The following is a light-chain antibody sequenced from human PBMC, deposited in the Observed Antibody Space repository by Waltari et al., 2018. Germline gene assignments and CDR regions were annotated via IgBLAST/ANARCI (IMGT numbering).Light chain of an antibody. V-gene: IGKV1-5*03. CDR1: PTISSW. J-gene: IGKJ2*02. Sequence: DIQMTQSPSTLSASVGDRATITCRASPTISSWLAWYQQKPGEAPKLLIYKASTLESGVPSRFSGSGSGTEFTLTISSLQPDDFATYYCQQYDSYSCTFGQGTKLEIK. CDR3: QQYDSYSCT. CDR2: KAS.